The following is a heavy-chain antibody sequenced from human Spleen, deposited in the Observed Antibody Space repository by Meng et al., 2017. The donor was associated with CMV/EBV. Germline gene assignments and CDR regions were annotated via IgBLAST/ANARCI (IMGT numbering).Heavy chain of an antibody. Sequence: GGSLRLSCAASGFTFGGYCMNWVRQAPGKGLEWISSISSSSTYIYYADSVKGRFTISRDNAENSLYLEMNSLRPEDTAVYYCARAHHRMVRGSYNWLDPWGQGALVTVSS. V-gene: IGHV3-21*01. D-gene: IGHD3-10*01. CDR3: ARAHHRMVRGSYNWLDP. CDR1: GFTFGGYC. CDR2: ISSSSTYI. J-gene: IGHJ5*02.